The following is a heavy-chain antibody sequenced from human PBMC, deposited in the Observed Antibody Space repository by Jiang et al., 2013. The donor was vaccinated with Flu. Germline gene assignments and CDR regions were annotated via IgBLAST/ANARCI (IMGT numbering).Heavy chain of an antibody. J-gene: IGHJ4*02. CDR2: IWYDGSEQ. CDR3: AREGRYYDSSDYDKRGYFDN. Sequence: VQLVESGGGVVQPGRSLRLPCAASGFSFSNYAMHWVRQAPGKGLEWVAMIWYDGSEQYYADSVKGRFIVSRDNSKNTLYLQMNSLRVEDTAVYYCAREGRYYDSSDYDKRGYFDNWGQGTLVTVSS. CDR1: GFSFSNYA. D-gene: IGHD3-22*01. V-gene: IGHV3-33*01.